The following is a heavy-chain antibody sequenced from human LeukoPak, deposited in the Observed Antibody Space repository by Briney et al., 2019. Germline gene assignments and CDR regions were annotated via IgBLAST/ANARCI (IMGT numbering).Heavy chain of an antibody. D-gene: IGHD3-9*01. V-gene: IGHV3-30*18. CDR1: GFTFSSYG. J-gene: IGHJ4*02. CDR2: ISYDGSNK. Sequence: AGSLRLSCAASGFTFSSYGMHWFLQAPGKGLQWLAVISYDGSNKYYTDSVKGRFTISRDNSKNTLYLQMNSLRAGDTAVYYCVKVLVIDWLFPFDYWGQGTLVTVSS. CDR3: VKVLVIDWLFPFDY.